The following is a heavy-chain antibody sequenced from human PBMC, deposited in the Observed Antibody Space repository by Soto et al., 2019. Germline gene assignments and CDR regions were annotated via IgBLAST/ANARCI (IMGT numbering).Heavy chain of an antibody. D-gene: IGHD4-17*01. Sequence: SETLSLTCAVYGGSFSDYYWSWIRQPPGKGLQWIGEINHSGSTHYNPSLKSRVTISVDTSKNQFSMQLSSVTAADTAVYYCARHFQATEGIDDYGDYVVRSGAFDIWGEGTMVTVSS. V-gene: IGHV4-34*01. CDR1: GGSFSDYY. J-gene: IGHJ3*02. CDR2: INHSGST. CDR3: ARHFQATEGIDDYGDYVVRSGAFDI.